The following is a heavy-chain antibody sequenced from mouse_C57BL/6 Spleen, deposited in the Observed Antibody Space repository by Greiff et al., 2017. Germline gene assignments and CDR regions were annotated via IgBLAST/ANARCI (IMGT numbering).Heavy chain of an antibody. CDR1: GYTFTDYE. D-gene: IGHD3-2*02. Sequence: VQLQQSGAELVRPGASVTLSCKASGYTFTDYEMHWVKQTPVHGLEWIGAIDPETGGTAYNQKFEGKAIVTAEKSSSTAYMELRSLTSEDSAVYYCTIKGHSSGVFAYWGQGTLVTVSA. CDR3: TIKGHSSGVFAY. V-gene: IGHV1-15*01. CDR2: IDPETGGT. J-gene: IGHJ3*01.